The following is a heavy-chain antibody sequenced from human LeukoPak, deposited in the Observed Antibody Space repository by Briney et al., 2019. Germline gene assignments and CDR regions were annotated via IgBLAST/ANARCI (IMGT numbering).Heavy chain of an antibody. Sequence: SETLSLTCTVSGGSISSSSYYWGWIRQPPGKGLEWIGRIYTSGSTNYNPSLKSRVTMSVDTSKNQFSLKLSSVTAADTAVYYCARDSPGWVGSYYYMDVWGKGTTVTVSS. CDR2: IYTSGST. V-gene: IGHV4-39*07. J-gene: IGHJ6*03. D-gene: IGHD1-26*01. CDR1: GGSISSSSYY. CDR3: ARDSPGWVGSYYYMDV.